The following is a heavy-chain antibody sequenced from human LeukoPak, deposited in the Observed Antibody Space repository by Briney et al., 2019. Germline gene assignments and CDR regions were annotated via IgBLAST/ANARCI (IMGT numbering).Heavy chain of an antibody. CDR3: ARDFRGNGRPYHSDSRGFFEF. J-gene: IGHJ4*02. CDR1: GFTFSGYS. V-gene: IGHV3-21*06. D-gene: IGHD3-22*01. Sequence: GGSLRLSCAASGFTFSGYSMNWVRQAPGKGLEWLSSMSSSSSYMFLADSVKGRFTISRDNAKNSLYLDMNTLRPEDTAVYYCARDFRGNGRPYHSDSRGFFEFWGQGTPVTVSS. CDR2: MSSSSSYM.